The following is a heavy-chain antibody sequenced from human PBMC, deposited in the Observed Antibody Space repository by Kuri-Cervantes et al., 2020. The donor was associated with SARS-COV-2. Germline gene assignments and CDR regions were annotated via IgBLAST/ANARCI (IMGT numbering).Heavy chain of an antibody. CDR3: AKDLSAITMIVGGGAFDI. CDR1: GFTFSSYS. V-gene: IGHV3-21*04. CDR2: ISSSGSTI. J-gene: IGHJ3*02. Sequence: GESLKISCAASGFTFSSYSMNWVRQAPGKGLEWVSSISSSGSTIYYADSVKGRFTISRDNAKNSLYLQMNSLRAEDTAVYYCAKDLSAITMIVGGGAFDIWGQGTMVTVSS. D-gene: IGHD3-22*01.